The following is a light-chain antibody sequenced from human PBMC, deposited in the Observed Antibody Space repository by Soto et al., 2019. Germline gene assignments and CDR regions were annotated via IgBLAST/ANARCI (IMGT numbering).Light chain of an antibody. CDR1: SSNIGAGYD. CDR2: GNS. CDR3: QSYDSSLSGYV. V-gene: IGLV1-40*01. J-gene: IGLJ1*01. Sequence: APGQRVTISCTGSSSNIGAGYDVHWYQQLPGTAPKLLIHGNSNRPSGVPDRFSGSKSGTSASLAITGLQAEDEADYYCQSYDSSLSGYVFGTGTKVTVL.